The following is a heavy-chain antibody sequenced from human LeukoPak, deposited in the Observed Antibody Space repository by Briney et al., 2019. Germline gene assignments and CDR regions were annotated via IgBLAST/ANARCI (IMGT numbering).Heavy chain of an antibody. CDR2: TYYRSTWYN. D-gene: IGHD1-26*01. J-gene: IGHJ4*02. CDR3: ARDSGSYVY. V-gene: IGHV6-1*01. Sequence: SQTLSLTCVIFGDSVSSNSAAWNWIRQSPSRGLEWLGRTYYRSTWYNDYAESVKSRITVLPDTSKNQFSLQLKYVTPEDTAVYYCARDSGSYVYWGQGTLVTVSS. CDR1: GDSVSSNSAA.